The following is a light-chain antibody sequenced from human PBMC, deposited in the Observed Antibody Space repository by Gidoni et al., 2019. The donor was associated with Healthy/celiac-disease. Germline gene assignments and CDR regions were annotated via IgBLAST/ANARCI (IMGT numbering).Light chain of an antibody. CDR1: QSVFYSSNNENY. Sequence: DIVMTQSPDSLAVSLGERATINCKSSQSVFYSSNNENYLAWYQQKPGQPPKLLFYWASIRESGVPGRFSGSGSGTDFTLTISSLQAEDVAVYYCQQYFSTPCSFGQGTKLEIK. CDR3: QQYFSTPCS. CDR2: WAS. V-gene: IGKV4-1*01. J-gene: IGKJ2*04.